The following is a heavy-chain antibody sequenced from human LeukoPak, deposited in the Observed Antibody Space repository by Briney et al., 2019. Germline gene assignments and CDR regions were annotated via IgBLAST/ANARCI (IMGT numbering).Heavy chain of an antibody. CDR3: ARAQDYSNYGAGYMDV. Sequence: KTSETLSLTCAVYGGSFSGYYWSWIRQPPGKGLEWIGEINHSGSTNYNPSLKSRDTISVDTSKNQFSLKLSSVTAADTAVYYCARAQDYSNYGAGYMDVWGKGTTVTVSS. D-gene: IGHD4-11*01. J-gene: IGHJ6*03. CDR2: INHSGST. CDR1: GGSFSGYY. V-gene: IGHV4-34*01.